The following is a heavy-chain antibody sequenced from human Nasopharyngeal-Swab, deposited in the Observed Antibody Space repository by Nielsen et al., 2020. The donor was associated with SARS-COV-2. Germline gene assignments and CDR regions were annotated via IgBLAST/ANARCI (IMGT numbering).Heavy chain of an antibody. V-gene: IGHV3-69-1*01. Sequence: VRQAPGKGLEWVSSISSSSTIYYADSVKGRFTISRDNAKNSLYLQMNSLRAEDTAVYYCARVRRDGYNLHFDYWGQGTPVTVSS. D-gene: IGHD5-24*01. J-gene: IGHJ4*02. CDR3: ARVRRDGYNLHFDY. CDR2: ISSSSTI.